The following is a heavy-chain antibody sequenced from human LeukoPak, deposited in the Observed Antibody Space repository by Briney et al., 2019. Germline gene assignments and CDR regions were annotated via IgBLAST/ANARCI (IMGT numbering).Heavy chain of an antibody. V-gene: IGHV3-9*01. CDR3: AKLRSDYFDY. Sequence: GGSLRLSCAASGFTFDDYDMHWVRQAPGNGLEWASGISWNSGSIGYADSVKGRFTISRDNAKNSLYLQMNSLRAEDTALYYCAKLRSDYFDYWGQGTLVTVSS. D-gene: IGHD4-17*01. J-gene: IGHJ4*02. CDR2: ISWNSGSI. CDR1: GFTFDDYD.